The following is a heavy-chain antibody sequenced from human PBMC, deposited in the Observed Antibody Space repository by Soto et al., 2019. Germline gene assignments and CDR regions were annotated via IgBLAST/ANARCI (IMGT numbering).Heavy chain of an antibody. D-gene: IGHD2-8*02. Sequence: PSETLSLTCAVSGYSISSGFYWGWIRQPPGKGLEWIGNIYHSGSTHYNPSLKSRVTISVDTSKNQFSLKLSSVTAADTAMYYCARDRFINTDYYYGMDVWGQGTTVT. CDR1: GYSISSGFY. CDR3: ARDRFINTDYYYGMDV. J-gene: IGHJ6*02. CDR2: IYHSGST. V-gene: IGHV4-38-2*02.